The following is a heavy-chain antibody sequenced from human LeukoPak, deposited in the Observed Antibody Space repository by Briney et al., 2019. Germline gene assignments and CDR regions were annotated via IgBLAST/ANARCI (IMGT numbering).Heavy chain of an antibody. J-gene: IGHJ3*02. CDR1: GYTFTGYY. V-gene: IGHV1-2*02. CDR3: ARAYWGRDAIDI. Sequence: GASVKVSCKASGYTFTGYYVHWVRQAPGQGLEWMGWINPNSGGTNYAQNFQGRVTMTRDTSISTAYMELSRLTSDDTAVYYCARAYWGRDAIDIWGQGTMVTVSS. CDR2: INPNSGGT. D-gene: IGHD2-8*02.